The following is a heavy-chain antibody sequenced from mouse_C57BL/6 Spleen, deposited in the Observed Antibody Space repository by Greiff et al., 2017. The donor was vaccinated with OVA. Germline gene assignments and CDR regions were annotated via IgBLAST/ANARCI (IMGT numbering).Heavy chain of an antibody. CDR1: GYTFTDYY. Sequence: EVQLQQSGPELVKPGASVKISCKASGYTFTDYYMNWVKQSHGKSLEWIGDINPNNGGTSYNQKFKGKATLTVDKSSSTAYMELRSLTSEDSAVYYCARGREGYFDYWGQGTTLTVSS. CDR2: INPNNGGT. J-gene: IGHJ2*01. CDR3: ARGREGYFDY. V-gene: IGHV1-26*01.